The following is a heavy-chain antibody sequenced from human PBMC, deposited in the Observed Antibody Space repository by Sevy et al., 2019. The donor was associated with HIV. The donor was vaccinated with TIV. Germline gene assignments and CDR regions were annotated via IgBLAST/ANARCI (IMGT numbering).Heavy chain of an antibody. CDR2: ISYDGSSK. Sequence: GGSLRLSCAASGFSVSTHAMHWVRQAPGKGLEWVALISYDGSSKYYADSVKGRLTISRDNSKNTLYLQMSSLRPDDTAVYYCTRDAGYSTGWYPSDYWGQATLVTVSS. CDR3: TRDAGYSTGWYPSDY. CDR1: GFSVSTHA. J-gene: IGHJ4*02. D-gene: IGHD6-19*01. V-gene: IGHV3-30-3*01.